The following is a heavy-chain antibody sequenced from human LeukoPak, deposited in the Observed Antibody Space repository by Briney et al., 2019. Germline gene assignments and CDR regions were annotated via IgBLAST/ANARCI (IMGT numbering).Heavy chain of an antibody. V-gene: IGHV1-2*02. J-gene: IGHJ4*02. CDR2: INPNSGGT. CDR3: ARVPKSYDFWSGYLIDY. D-gene: IGHD3-3*01. Sequence: ASVKVSCKASGYTFTGYYVHWVRQAPGQGLEWMGWINPNSGGTNYAQKFQGRVTMTRDTSISTAYMELSRLRSDDTAVYYCARVPKSYDFWSGYLIDYWGQGTLVTVSS. CDR1: GYTFTGYY.